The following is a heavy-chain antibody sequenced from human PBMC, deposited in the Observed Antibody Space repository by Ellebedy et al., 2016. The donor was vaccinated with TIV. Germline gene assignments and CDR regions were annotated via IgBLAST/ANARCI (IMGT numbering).Heavy chain of an antibody. CDR1: GGSISSGAFY. Sequence: MLSETLSLTCTVSGGSISSGAFYWTWIRQQPGKGLEWIGNIYYSGSTYYRPSLKSRITISLDTSKNQFSLRLSSVTAADTAVYYCARDEGGSGSLSYWGQGTLVTVSS. CDR2: IYYSGST. CDR3: ARDEGGSGSLSY. D-gene: IGHD3-10*01. V-gene: IGHV4-31*03. J-gene: IGHJ4*02.